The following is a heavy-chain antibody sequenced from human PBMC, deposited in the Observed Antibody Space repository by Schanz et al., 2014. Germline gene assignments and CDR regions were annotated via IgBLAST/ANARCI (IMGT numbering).Heavy chain of an antibody. D-gene: IGHD3-3*01. Sequence: EVQLVESGGSLVQPGGSLRLSCAASGFTFRSYSMNWVRQAPGKGLEWVSHISGSSIHKNYADSVKGRFSISRDNGETSVYLQSNSLRVEDTAVYYCARFLARYQYYGVDVWGQGTTVIVSS. J-gene: IGHJ6*02. CDR2: ISGSSIHK. CDR3: ARFLARYQYYGVDV. CDR1: GFTFRSYS. V-gene: IGHV3-48*04.